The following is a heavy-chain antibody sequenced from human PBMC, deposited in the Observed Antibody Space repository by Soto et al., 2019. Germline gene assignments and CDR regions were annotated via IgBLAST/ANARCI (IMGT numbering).Heavy chain of an antibody. CDR3: ARRRYCGYDCYHKHYYGMDV. D-gene: IGHD2-21*02. CDR2: IIPVLGTT. Sequence: QVQLVQSGAEVKKPGSSVKVSCRASGDTFSSYTVNWVRQAPGRGLEWLGRIIPVLGTTDYAQKFKGRVTITADKSTNIVYMELSSLRSEARAVYYCARRRYCGYDCYHKHYYGMDVWGQGTTVTVAS. J-gene: IGHJ6*02. V-gene: IGHV1-69*08. CDR1: GDTFSSYT.